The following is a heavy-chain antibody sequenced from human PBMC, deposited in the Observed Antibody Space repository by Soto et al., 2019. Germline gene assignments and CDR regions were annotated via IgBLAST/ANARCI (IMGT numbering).Heavy chain of an antibody. Sequence: QVQLQQWGAGRLKLSETLSLTGAVYGGSFIGYYWSWIRQPPGRGLEWMGEINHSGSTNYNPSLKSRVTISVDTSKNQFSLKLSSVTAADTAVYYCARKPPQLTYCSSTSCLYYYYYYYMDVWGKGTTVTVSS. CDR3: ARKPPQLTYCSSTSCLYYYYYYYMDV. CDR1: GGSFIGYY. V-gene: IGHV4-34*01. J-gene: IGHJ6*03. CDR2: INHSGST. D-gene: IGHD2-2*01.